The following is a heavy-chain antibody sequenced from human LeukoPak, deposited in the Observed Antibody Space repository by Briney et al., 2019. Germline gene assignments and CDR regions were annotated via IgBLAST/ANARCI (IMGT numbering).Heavy chain of an antibody. CDR3: AKAESSSWTYYFDY. CDR1: GFTFSSYW. Sequence: QTGGSLRLSCAASGFTFSSYWMSWVRQAPGEGLEWVAKINQDGTEKAYVDSVRGRFTISRDNAKNSLFLQMNSLRAEDTAVYYCAKAESSSWTYYFDYWGQGTLVTVSS. D-gene: IGHD6-13*01. J-gene: IGHJ4*02. V-gene: IGHV3-7*03. CDR2: INQDGTEK.